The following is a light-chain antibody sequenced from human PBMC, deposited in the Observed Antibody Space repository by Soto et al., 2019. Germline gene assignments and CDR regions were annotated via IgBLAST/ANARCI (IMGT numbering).Light chain of an antibody. V-gene: IGLV2-14*01. CDR1: SSDVGGYNY. CDR2: DVS. Sequence: QSVLTQPASVSGSPGQSNTISCTGTSSDVGGYNYVSWYQQHPGKAPKLMIYDVSNRPSGVSNRFSGSKSGNTASLTISGLQAEDEADYYCSSYTSNSTVVFGGGTKLTVL. CDR3: SSYTSNSTVV. J-gene: IGLJ2*01.